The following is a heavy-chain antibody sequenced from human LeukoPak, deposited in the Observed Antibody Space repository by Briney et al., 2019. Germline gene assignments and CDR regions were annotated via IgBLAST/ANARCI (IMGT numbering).Heavy chain of an antibody. Sequence: PSETLSLTCAVSGGSFSGYYLSWIRLPQGKGLEWIGEINHSGSTNYNPSLKSRVTISVDTSKNQFSLKLSSVTAADTAVCYCARVWSGYFIHRSAFDIWGQGTMVTVSS. CDR1: GGSFSGYY. CDR2: INHSGST. D-gene: IGHD3-3*01. J-gene: IGHJ3*02. CDR3: ARVWSGYFIHRSAFDI. V-gene: IGHV4-34*01.